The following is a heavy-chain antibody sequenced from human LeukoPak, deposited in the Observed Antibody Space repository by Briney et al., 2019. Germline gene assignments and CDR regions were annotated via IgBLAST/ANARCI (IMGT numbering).Heavy chain of an antibody. V-gene: IGHV4-59*08. D-gene: IGHD2-2*01. J-gene: IGHJ4*02. CDR3: ARHSQYQLLYFDY. CDR1: GGSISSYY. Sequence: ASETLSLTCTVSGGSISSYYWSWIRQPPGKGLEWIGYINYSGSTNYNPSLKSRVTISVDTSKNQFSLRLSSVTAADTAVYYCARHSQYQLLYFDYWGQGALVTVSS. CDR2: INYSGST.